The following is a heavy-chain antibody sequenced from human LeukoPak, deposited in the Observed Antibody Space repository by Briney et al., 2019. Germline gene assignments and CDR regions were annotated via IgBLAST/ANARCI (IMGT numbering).Heavy chain of an antibody. Sequence: PSETLSLTCTVSGGSISSYYWSWIRQPPGKGLEWIGYIYYSGSTNYNPSLKSQVTISVDTSKNQFSLKLSSVTAADTAVYYCARDNWNLHYFDYWGQGTLVTVSS. J-gene: IGHJ4*02. D-gene: IGHD1-20*01. CDR1: GGSISSYY. CDR2: IYYSGST. V-gene: IGHV4-59*01. CDR3: ARDNWNLHYFDY.